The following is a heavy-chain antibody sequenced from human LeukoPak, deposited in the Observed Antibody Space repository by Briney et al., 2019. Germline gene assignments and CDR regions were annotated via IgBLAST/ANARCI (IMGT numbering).Heavy chain of an antibody. CDR3: ARHHPGQSGSFDI. CDR1: GGSISSYF. J-gene: IGHJ3*02. CDR2: IDYTGST. Sequence: PSEPLSLTCAVSGGSISSYFWSWIRQPTGTGLEWIGYIDYTGSTNYNPSLKSRLTISIDTSENQFSLKVSSVTAADTAVYYCARHHPGQSGSFDIWGQGTMVTVSS. V-gene: IGHV4-59*08. D-gene: IGHD3-10*01.